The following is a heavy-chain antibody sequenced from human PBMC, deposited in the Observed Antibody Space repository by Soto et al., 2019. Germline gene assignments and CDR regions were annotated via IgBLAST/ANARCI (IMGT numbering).Heavy chain of an antibody. CDR1: GGSVSSDTHY. CDR3: ARFVRSCSGTTCYTRADV. V-gene: IGHV4-61*01. D-gene: IGHD2-2*02. CDR2: VYSSGST. J-gene: IGHJ6*02. Sequence: SETLSLTCTVSGGSVSSDTHYGSWIRQPPGQRLEWIGFVYSSGSTNYNPSRKSRVTMSVDTSKNQFSLKLRSVIVADTAVYHCARFVRSCSGTTCYTRADVWGQGTTVTVSS.